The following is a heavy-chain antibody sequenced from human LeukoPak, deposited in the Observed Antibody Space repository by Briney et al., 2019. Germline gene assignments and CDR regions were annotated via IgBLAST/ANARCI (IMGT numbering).Heavy chain of an antibody. CDR3: ARDSVATITFSYYYYMDV. Sequence: ASVKVSCKASGYTFTSYYMHWVRQAPGQGLEWMGIVNPSGGSTSYAQKFQGRVTMTRDMSTSTVYMELSSLRSEDTAVYYCARDSVATITFSYYYYMDVWGKGTTVTVSS. V-gene: IGHV1-46*01. CDR1: GYTFTSYY. D-gene: IGHD5-12*01. CDR2: VNPSGGST. J-gene: IGHJ6*03.